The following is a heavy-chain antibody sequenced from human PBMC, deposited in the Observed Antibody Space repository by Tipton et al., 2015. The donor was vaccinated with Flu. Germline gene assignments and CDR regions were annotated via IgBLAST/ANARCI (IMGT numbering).Heavy chain of an antibody. CDR1: GGSISSSSYY. D-gene: IGHD3-22*01. Sequence: TLSLTCTVSGGSISSSSYYWGWIRQPPGKGLEWIGSIYYSGSTYYNPSLKSRVTISVDTSKNQFSLKLSSVTAADTAVYYCARGFYYDPPTGAFDIGGQGTMVTVSS. J-gene: IGHJ3*02. V-gene: IGHV4-39*07. CDR3: ARGFYYDPPTGAFDI. CDR2: IYYSGST.